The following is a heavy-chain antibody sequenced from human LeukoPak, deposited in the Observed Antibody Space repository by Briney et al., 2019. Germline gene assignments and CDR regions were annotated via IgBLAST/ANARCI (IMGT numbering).Heavy chain of an antibody. D-gene: IGHD6-19*01. CDR2: INPNSGGT. J-gene: IGHJ6*03. V-gene: IGHV1-2*02. Sequence: GASVKVSCKASGYTFTGYYMHWVRQAPGQGLEWMGWINPNSGGTNYAQKFQGRVTMTRDTSISTAYMELSRLRSDDTAVYYCARGYSSGWYDGYYYYMDVWGKGTTVTVSS. CDR3: ARGYSSGWYDGYYYYMDV. CDR1: GYTFTGYY.